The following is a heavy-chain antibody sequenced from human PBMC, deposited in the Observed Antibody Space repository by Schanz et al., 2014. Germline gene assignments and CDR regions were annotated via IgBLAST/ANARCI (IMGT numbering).Heavy chain of an antibody. CDR3: ARGRGCYDY. J-gene: IGHJ4*02. V-gene: IGHV1-69*09. D-gene: IGHD2-21*01. Sequence: QVQLVQSGAEMKKPGASVKVSCKASGGTFSSYTISWMRQAPGQGLEWMGKIIPVLNIATYAQRFQGRVSITADTSTNTAYMELSSLTSEDTAVHYCARGRGCYDYWGQGTLVTVSS. CDR2: IIPVLNIA. CDR1: GGTFSSYT.